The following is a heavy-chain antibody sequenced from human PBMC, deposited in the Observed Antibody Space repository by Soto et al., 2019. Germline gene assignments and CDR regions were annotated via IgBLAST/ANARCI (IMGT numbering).Heavy chain of an antibody. CDR3: ASGVSYGSGSYYNVYGMDV. V-gene: IGHV6-1*01. Sequence: PSQTLSLTCAISGDSVSSNSAAWNWIRQSPSRGLEWLGRTYYRSKWYNDYAVSVKSRITINPDTSKNQFSLQLNSVAPEDTAVYYCASGVSYGSGSYYNVYGMDVWGQGTTVTVSS. CDR1: GDSVSSNSAA. J-gene: IGHJ6*02. CDR2: TYYRSKWYN. D-gene: IGHD3-10*01.